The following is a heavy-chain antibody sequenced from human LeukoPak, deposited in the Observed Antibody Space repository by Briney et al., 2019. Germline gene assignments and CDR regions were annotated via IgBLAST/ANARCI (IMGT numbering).Heavy chain of an antibody. V-gene: IGHV1-8*01. CDR2: MNPNSGNA. J-gene: IGHJ5*02. D-gene: IGHD2-8*01. CDR1: GYTFTSYD. Sequence: ASVKVSYKASGYTFTSYDINWVRQATGQGLEWMGWMNPNSGNAGYAQKFQGRVTMTRNTSISTAYMELSSLRSEDTAVYYCARGQIPSRVYAISGWFDPWGQGTLVTVSS. CDR3: ARGQIPSRVYAISGWFDP.